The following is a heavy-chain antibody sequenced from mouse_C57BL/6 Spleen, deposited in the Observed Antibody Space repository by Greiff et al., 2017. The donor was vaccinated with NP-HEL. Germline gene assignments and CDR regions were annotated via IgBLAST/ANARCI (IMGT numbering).Heavy chain of an antibody. J-gene: IGHJ4*01. D-gene: IGHD1-1*01. CDR2: INPNNGGT. CDR1: GYTFTDYY. Sequence: VQLQQSGPELVKPGASVKISCKASGYTFTDYYMNWVKQSHGKSLEWIGDINPNNGGTSYNQKFKGKATLTVDKSSSTAYMELRSLTSEDSAVYYCARPFHYYGSPYYAMDYWGQGTSVTVSS. CDR3: ARPFHYYGSPYYAMDY. V-gene: IGHV1-26*01.